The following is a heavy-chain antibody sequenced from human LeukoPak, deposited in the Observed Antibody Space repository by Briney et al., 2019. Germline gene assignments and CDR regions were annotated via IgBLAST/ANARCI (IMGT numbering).Heavy chain of an antibody. CDR1: GGSISSYY. Sequence: PSETLSLTCTVSGGSISSYYWSWIRQPPGKGLEWIGYIYYSGSTNYSPSLKSRVTISVDTSKNQFSLKLSSVTAADTAVYYCARDPRTRPEIAVADLWFDPWGQGTLVTVSS. CDR3: ARDPRTRPEIAVADLWFDP. V-gene: IGHV4-59*01. J-gene: IGHJ5*02. CDR2: IYYSGST. D-gene: IGHD6-19*01.